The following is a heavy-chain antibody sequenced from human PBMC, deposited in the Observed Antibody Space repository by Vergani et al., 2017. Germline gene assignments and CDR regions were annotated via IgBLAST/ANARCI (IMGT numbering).Heavy chain of an antibody. CDR2: IRSKAYGGTT. CDR3: TRDCFWSGYYGGCDFDY. Sequence: EVQLVESGGGLVQPGRSLRLSCTASGFTFGDYAMSWVRQAPGKGLEWVGFIRSKAYGGTTEYAASVKGRFTISRDDSKSIAYLQMNSLKTEDTAVYYCTRDCFWSGYYGGCDFDYWGQGTLVTVSS. V-gene: IGHV3-49*04. J-gene: IGHJ4*02. CDR1: GFTFGDYA. D-gene: IGHD3-3*01.